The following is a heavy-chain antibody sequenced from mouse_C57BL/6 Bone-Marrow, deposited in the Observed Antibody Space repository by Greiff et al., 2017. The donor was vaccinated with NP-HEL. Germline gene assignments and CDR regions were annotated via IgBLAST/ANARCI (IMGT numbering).Heavy chain of an antibody. Sequence: VQGVESGAELARPGASVKLSCKASGYTFTSYGISWVKQRPGQGLEWIGEIYPRSGNTYYNEKFKGKATLTADKSSSTAYMELRSLTSEDSAVYFCARNIYYGILFDYWGQGTTLTVSS. CDR2: IYPRSGNT. J-gene: IGHJ2*01. CDR1: GYTFTSYG. CDR3: ARNIYYGILFDY. V-gene: IGHV1-81*01. D-gene: IGHD2-1*01.